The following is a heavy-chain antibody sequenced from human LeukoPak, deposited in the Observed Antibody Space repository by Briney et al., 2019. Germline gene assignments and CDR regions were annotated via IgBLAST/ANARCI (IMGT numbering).Heavy chain of an antibody. Sequence: GGSLRLSCAASGFTFSSYSMNWVRQAPGKGLEWVSYISSSSSTIYYADSVKGRFTISRDNAKNSLYLQMNSLRDEDTAVYYCARAGSSWYGQYFQHWGQGTLVAVSS. CDR3: ARAGSSWYGQYFQH. J-gene: IGHJ1*01. V-gene: IGHV3-48*02. CDR2: ISSSSSTI. D-gene: IGHD6-13*01. CDR1: GFTFSSYS.